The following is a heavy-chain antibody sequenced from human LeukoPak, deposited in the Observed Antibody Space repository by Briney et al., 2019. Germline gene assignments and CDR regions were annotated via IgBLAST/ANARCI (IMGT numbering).Heavy chain of an antibody. J-gene: IGHJ4*02. CDR1: GYTFTNFY. Sequence: ASVKVSCKASGYTFTNFYMHWVRQVPGQGLEWMGILNPRGGSATSAQKFQGRLTMTRDTSTSTAYMELSSLRSEDTAVYYCATAAGYSSGWYGDWGQGTLVTVSS. CDR2: LNPRGGSA. V-gene: IGHV1-46*01. CDR3: ATAAGYSSGWYGD. D-gene: IGHD6-19*01.